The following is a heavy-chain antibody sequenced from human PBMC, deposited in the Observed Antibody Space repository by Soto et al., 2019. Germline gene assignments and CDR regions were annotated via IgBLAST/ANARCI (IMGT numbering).Heavy chain of an antibody. V-gene: IGHV3-30-3*01. CDR3: ARDFYDYYDSSGYHGAFDI. CDR2: ISYDGSNK. CDR1: GLTFSSYS. J-gene: IGHJ3*02. Sequence: GGSLRVSCAASGLTFSSYSVHWVRQDPGKGLEWVAVISYDGSNKYYADSVKGRFTISRDNSKNTLYLQMNSLRAEDTAVYYCARDFYDYYDSSGYHGAFDIWGQGTMVTVSS. D-gene: IGHD3-22*01.